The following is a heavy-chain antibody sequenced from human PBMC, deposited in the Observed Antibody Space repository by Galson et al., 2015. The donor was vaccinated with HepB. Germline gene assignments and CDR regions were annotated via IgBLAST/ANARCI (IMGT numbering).Heavy chain of an antibody. J-gene: IGHJ4*02. CDR3: AGGYFWFGEGLSDY. D-gene: IGHD3-10*01. V-gene: IGHV3-7*03. CDR2: IKPDGSEK. Sequence: SLRLSCAVSGFNFRSYWMSWVRQAPGKGLEWVANIKPDGSEKYYVDSVKGRFSISRDNTQKSLYLQMNSLRAEDTAVYYCAGGYFWFGEGLSDYWGQGTLVTVS. CDR1: GFNFRSYW.